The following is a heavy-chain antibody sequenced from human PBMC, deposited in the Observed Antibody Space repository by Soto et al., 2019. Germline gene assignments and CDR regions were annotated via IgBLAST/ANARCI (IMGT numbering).Heavy chain of an antibody. CDR3: GRGPSPRAPAGGTPYYYAMDV. Sequence: VASVKVSCKASGYDFTAYDINWVRQASGQGLEWMGWMNPINGAAGSARRFQGRISMTRNTATGTAYLELTSLRSDDSAVYYCGRGPSPRAPAGGTPYYYAMDVWGQGTTVTVS. CDR2: MNPINGAA. CDR1: GYDFTAYD. V-gene: IGHV1-8*02. J-gene: IGHJ6*02. D-gene: IGHD6-13*01.